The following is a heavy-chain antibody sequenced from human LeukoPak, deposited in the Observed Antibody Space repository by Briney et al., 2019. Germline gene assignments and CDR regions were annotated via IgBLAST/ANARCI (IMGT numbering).Heavy chain of an antibody. CDR1: GGTFGSYG. D-gene: IGHD3-22*01. J-gene: IGHJ3*02. CDR3: AREITVIRGSRDAFNI. CDR2: ITPMFGAP. V-gene: IGHV1-69*05. Sequence: ASVKVSCKASGGTFGSYGISWLRQAPGQGLEWMGGITPMFGAPKYAQKFLDRVAITTDVSTSTAYMELSRLRSEDTAVYYCAREITVIRGSRDAFNIWGQGTMVTVSS.